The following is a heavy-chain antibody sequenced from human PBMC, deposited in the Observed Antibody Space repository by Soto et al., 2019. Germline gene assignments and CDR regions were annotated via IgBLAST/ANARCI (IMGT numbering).Heavy chain of an antibody. V-gene: IGHV3-23*01. CDR2: ISGSGGST. CDR1: GFTFSSYA. CDR3: AKDRGCSSTSCQRSLD. Sequence: GGSLRLSCAASGFTFSSYAMSWVRQAPGKGLEWVSAISGSGGSTYYADSVKGRFTISRDNSKNTLYLQMNSLRAEDTAVYYCAKDRGCSSTSCQRSLDWGQGTLVTVSS. J-gene: IGHJ4*02. D-gene: IGHD2-2*01.